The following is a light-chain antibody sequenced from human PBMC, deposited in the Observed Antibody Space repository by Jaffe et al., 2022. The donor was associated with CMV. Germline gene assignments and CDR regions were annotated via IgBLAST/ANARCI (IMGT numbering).Light chain of an antibody. Sequence: EIVLTQSPGTLSLSPGERATLSCRASQSVSTNYLAWYQQKSGQAPRLVIYGASSRATGIPDRFSGRGSGTDFTLTISRLEPEDFAVYYCQQYGSSLSLTFGGGTKVEIK. V-gene: IGKV3-20*01. J-gene: IGKJ4*01. CDR2: GAS. CDR1: QSVSTNY. CDR3: QQYGSSLSLT.